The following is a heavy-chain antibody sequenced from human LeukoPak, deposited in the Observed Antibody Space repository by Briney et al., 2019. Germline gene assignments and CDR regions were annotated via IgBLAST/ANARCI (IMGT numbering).Heavy chain of an antibody. CDR1: GGSISSGGYY. V-gene: IGHV4-61*02. Sequence: PSETLSLTCTVSGGSISSGGYYWSWIRQPAGKGLEWIGRIYTSGNTNYNPSLKSRATISVDTSKNQFSLELSSVTAADTAVYYCASLRVGSSFGYQYYIDVWGKGTTVTVSS. D-gene: IGHD6-13*01. J-gene: IGHJ6*03. CDR2: IYTSGNT. CDR3: ASLRVGSSFGYQYYIDV.